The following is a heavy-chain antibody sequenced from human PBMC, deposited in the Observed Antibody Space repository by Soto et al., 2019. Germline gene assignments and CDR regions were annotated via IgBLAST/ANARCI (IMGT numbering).Heavy chain of an antibody. Sequence: PSQTLSLTCAISGDSVSSNSAAWNWIRQSPSRGLEWLGRTYYRSKWYNDYAVSVKSRITINPDTSKNQFSLQLNSVTPEDTAVYYCARDYGGSRDGYNVYFDYWGQGTLVTVSS. CDR2: TYYRSKWYN. CDR1: GDSVSSNSAA. J-gene: IGHJ4*02. D-gene: IGHD5-12*01. V-gene: IGHV6-1*01. CDR3: ARDYGGSRDGYNVYFDY.